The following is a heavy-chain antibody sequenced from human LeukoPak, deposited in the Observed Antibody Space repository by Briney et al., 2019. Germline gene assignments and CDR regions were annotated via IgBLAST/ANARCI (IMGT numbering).Heavy chain of an antibody. D-gene: IGHD2-15*01. J-gene: IGHJ3*02. CDR2: IIPIFGTA. CDR1: GGTFSSYA. Sequence: ASVKVSCKASGGTFSSYAISWVRQAPGQGLVWMGRIIPIFGTANYAQKFQGRVTITTDESTSTAYMELSSLRSEDTAVYYCARDLVVAAMGGDAFDIWGQGTMVTVSS. CDR3: ARDLVVAAMGGDAFDI. V-gene: IGHV1-69*05.